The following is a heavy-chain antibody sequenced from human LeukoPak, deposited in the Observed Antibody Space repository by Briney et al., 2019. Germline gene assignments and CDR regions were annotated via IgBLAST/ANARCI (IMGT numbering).Heavy chain of an antibody. CDR3: ARLARIAAAGRSVDY. CDR1: AGSISSSSYY. V-gene: IGHV4-39*01. CDR2: IYYSGST. J-gene: IGHJ4*02. Sequence: SETLSLTCTVYAGSISSSSYYWGWIRQPPGNGLEWIGRIYYSGSTYYNPSLKSPGTISLDTSQNQFYLKLSSVTAADTAVYYCARLARIAAAGRSVDYWGQGTLVTVSS. D-gene: IGHD6-13*01.